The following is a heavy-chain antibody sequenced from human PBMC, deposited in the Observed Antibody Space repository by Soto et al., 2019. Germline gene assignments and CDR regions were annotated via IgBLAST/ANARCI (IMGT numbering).Heavy chain of an antibody. CDR2: TYYRSKWYN. Sequence: PSQTLSLTCAISGDSVSSNSAAWNWIRQSPSRGLEWLGRTYYRSKWYNDYAVSVKSRITINPDTSKNQFSLKLSSVTAADTAVYYCARGGDITIFGPGWFDPWGQGTLVTVSS. J-gene: IGHJ5*02. V-gene: IGHV6-1*01. D-gene: IGHD3-3*01. CDR3: ARGGDITIFGPGWFDP. CDR1: GDSVSSNSAA.